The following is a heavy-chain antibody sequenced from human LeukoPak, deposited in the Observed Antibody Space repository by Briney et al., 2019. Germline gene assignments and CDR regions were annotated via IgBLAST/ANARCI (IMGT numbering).Heavy chain of an antibody. V-gene: IGHV4-59*12. CDR2: VFSSGST. J-gene: IGHJ3*02. D-gene: IGHD3-22*01. CDR1: GGSISSNY. Sequence: SETLSLTCIVSGGSISSNYWSWIRQPPGKGLEWIGYVFSSGSTNYNPSLKSRVTISVDTSEKQFSLKLSSVTAADTAAYYCVRPRYYYDGSSYTEIWGQGTMVTVSS. CDR3: VRPRYYYDGSSYTEI.